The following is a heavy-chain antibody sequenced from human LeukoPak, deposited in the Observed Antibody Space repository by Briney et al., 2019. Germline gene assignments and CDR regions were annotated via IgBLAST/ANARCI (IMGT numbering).Heavy chain of an antibody. V-gene: IGHV4-59*01. D-gene: IGHD5-24*01. Sequence: SXTLSLTCTVSGGSISSYYWSWIRQPPGKGLEWIGYIYYSGSTNYNPSLKSRVTISVDTSKNQFSLKLSSVTAADTAVYYCARSGRWLQLEGFDYWGQGTLVTVSS. CDR1: GGSISSYY. J-gene: IGHJ4*02. CDR3: ARSGRWLQLEGFDY. CDR2: IYYSGST.